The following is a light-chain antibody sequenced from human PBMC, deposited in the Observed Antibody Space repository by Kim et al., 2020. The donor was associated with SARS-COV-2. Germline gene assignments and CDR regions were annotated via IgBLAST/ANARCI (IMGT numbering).Light chain of an antibody. J-gene: IGLJ2*01. CDR1: KLGDKY. V-gene: IGLV3-1*01. CDR3: QAWDSSTVV. CDR2: QDS. Sequence: VSPGQTASITCSGDKLGDKYACWYQQKPGQSPVLVIYQDSKRPSGIPERFSGSNSGNTATLTISGTQAMDVADYYCQAWDSSTVVFGGGTQLTV.